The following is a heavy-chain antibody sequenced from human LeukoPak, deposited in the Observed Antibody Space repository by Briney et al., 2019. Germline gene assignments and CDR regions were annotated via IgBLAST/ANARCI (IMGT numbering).Heavy chain of an antibody. Sequence: PGGSLRLSCAASGFTFSSYGMHWVRQAPGKGLEWVAVISYDGSNKYYADSVKGRFTISRDSSKNMLYLHMNRLRAEDTAVYYCAKSPYFYNSGRSVDVWGKGTTVTVSS. CDR3: AKSPYFYNSGRSVDV. J-gene: IGHJ6*04. D-gene: IGHD3-10*01. CDR1: GFTFSSYG. V-gene: IGHV3-30*18. CDR2: ISYDGSNK.